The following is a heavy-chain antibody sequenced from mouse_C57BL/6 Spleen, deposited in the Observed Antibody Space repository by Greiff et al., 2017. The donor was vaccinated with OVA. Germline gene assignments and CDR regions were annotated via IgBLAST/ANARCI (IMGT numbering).Heavy chain of an antibody. V-gene: IGHV5-17*01. D-gene: IGHD4-1*01. J-gene: IGHJ4*01. CDR1: GFTFSDYG. CDR2: ISSGSSTI. CDR3: ARAGGYYAMDY. Sequence: EVQRVESGGGLVKPGGSLKLSCAASGFTFSDYGMHWVRQAPEKGLEWVAYISSGSSTIYYADTVKGRFTISRDNAKNTLFLQMTSLRSEDTAMYYCARAGGYYAMDYWGQGTSVTVSS.